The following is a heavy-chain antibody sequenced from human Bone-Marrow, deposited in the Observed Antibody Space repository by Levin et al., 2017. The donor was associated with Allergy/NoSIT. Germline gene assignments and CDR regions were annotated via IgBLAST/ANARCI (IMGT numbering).Heavy chain of an antibody. D-gene: IGHD3-10*01. J-gene: IGHJ3*02. Sequence: GGSLRLSCAASGFTFDDYAMHWVRQAPGKGLEWVSGLSWNDGSRGYADSVRGRFTISRDNAKNSLYLQMDSLRPEDTALYYCAKNMRIKYRSSWFGGLDGFDIWGPGTMVTVSP. CDR2: LSWNDGSR. CDR3: AKNMRIKYRSSWFGGLDGFDI. V-gene: IGHV3-9*01. CDR1: GFTFDDYA.